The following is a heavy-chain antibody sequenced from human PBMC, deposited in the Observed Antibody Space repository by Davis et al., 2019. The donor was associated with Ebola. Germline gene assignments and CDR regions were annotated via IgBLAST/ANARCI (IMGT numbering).Heavy chain of an antibody. J-gene: IGHJ6*02. CDR3: ARDRDTAIVTWPGYYYYGMDV. V-gene: IGHV1-2*06. CDR2: INPNSGGT. Sequence: ASVKVSCKASGYTFTGYYIHWVRQASEQGLEWMGRINPNSGGTNYAQRLQGRVTMTTDTSTSTTYMELRSLRSDDTAVYYCARDRDTAIVTWPGYYYYGMDVWGQGTTVTVSS. D-gene: IGHD5-18*01. CDR1: GYTFTGYY.